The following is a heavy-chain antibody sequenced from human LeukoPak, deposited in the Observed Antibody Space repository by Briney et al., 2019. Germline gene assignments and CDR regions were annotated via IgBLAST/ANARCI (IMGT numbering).Heavy chain of an antibody. Sequence: ASVKVSFKASGYTFTVYYFHWVRQAPGQGREWMGWINPNTAGTNYAQKFLGGVTLTWDTSISTAYMELNRLTSDDTAVYYCATSAGDYRAGHYYYMGVWGKGTSVTVSS. CDR3: ATSAGDYRAGHYYYMGV. D-gene: IGHD4-11*01. CDR1: GYTFTVYY. CDR2: INPNTAGT. V-gene: IGHV1-2*02. J-gene: IGHJ6*03.